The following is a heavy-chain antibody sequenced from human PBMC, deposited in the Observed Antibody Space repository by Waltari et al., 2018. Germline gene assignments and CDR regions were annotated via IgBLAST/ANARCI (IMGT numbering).Heavy chain of an antibody. CDR3: ARGGGGDWEWFDP. V-gene: IGHV4-59*01. Sequence: QVQLQESGPSLLKPSETLSLICTVSGGSISGFYWSWVRQPPGKGLYWIGYIYYTGSTNFNPSLKSRVTMSVETSKNQFSLKLSSVTAADTAFYYCARGGGGDWEWFDPWGQGTLVTVSS. CDR1: GGSISGFY. D-gene: IGHD2-21*02. J-gene: IGHJ5*02. CDR2: IYYTGST.